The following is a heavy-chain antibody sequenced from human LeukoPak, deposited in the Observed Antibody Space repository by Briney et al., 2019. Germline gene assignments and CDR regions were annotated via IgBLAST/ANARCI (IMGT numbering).Heavy chain of an antibody. Sequence: PSETLSLTCTISGGSISSYYWSWIRQPPGKGLEWIGYIYYSGSTYYNPSLKSRVTISVDTSKNQFSLKLSSVTAADTAVYYCARTHDYWGQGTLVTVSS. J-gene: IGHJ4*02. CDR3: ARTHDY. CDR2: IYYSGST. CDR1: GGSISSYY. V-gene: IGHV4-59*08.